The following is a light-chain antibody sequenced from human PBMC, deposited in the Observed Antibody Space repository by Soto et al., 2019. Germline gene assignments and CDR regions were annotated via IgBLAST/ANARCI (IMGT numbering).Light chain of an antibody. CDR3: SSYTSGTTFV. Sequence: QSVLTKPASVSGSPGQSITISCTGKRSDVGGYSYVSWYQQNPGKVPYLMLYDVTNRPSALSNRFSGSKSGKTGSLPINLLHAEDDAYYFCSSYTSGTTFVFGTGTKVTVL. CDR1: RSDVGGYSY. CDR2: DVT. J-gene: IGLJ1*01. V-gene: IGLV2-14*03.